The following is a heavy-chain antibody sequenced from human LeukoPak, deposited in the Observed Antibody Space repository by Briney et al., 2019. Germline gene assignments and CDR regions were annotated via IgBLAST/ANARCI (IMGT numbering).Heavy chain of an antibody. V-gene: IGHV4-4*07. CDR1: GGSISSYY. D-gene: IGHD6-19*01. CDR3: ARGRGWYLYEWFDP. CDR2: IYTSGST. J-gene: IGHJ5*02. Sequence: SETLSLTCTVSGGSISSYYWSWIRQPAGKGLEWIGRIYTSGSTNYNPSLKSRVTMSVDTSKNQFSLKLSSVTAADTAVYYCARGRGWYLYEWFDPWGQGALVTVSS.